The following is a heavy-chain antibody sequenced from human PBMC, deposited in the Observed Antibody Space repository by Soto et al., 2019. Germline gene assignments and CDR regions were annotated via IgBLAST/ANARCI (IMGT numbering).Heavy chain of an antibody. CDR3: AKIQYSSSSNWFDP. CDR1: GGSISSYY. CDR2: IYYSGST. D-gene: IGHD6-6*01. Sequence: SETLSLTCTVSGGSISSYYWSWIRQPPGKGLEWIGYIYYSGSTNYNPSLKSRVTISVDTSKNQFSLKLSSVTAADTAVYYCAKIQYSSSSNWFDPWGQGTLVTAPQ. J-gene: IGHJ5*02. V-gene: IGHV4-59*01.